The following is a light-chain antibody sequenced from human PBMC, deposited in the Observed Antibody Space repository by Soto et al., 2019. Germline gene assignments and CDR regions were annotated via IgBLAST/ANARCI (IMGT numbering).Light chain of an antibody. CDR2: DAF. CDR1: QDIKNY. Sequence: DIQMTQSPSSLSAFVGDSITITCQASQDIKNYLNWYQHKPGKAPKLPIYDAFKSDTGVPSRFSGSGSGTDFTFTINNLHPEDIATYFCQQYDSLPPTFGGGTRV. V-gene: IGKV1-33*01. J-gene: IGKJ4*01. CDR3: QQYDSLPPT.